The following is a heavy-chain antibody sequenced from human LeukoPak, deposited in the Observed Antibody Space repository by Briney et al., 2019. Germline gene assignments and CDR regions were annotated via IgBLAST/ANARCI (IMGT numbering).Heavy chain of an antibody. D-gene: IGHD3-10*02. CDR1: GFTFSSYA. J-gene: IGHJ6*04. V-gene: IGHV3-23*01. Sequence: PGGSLRLSCAASGFTFSSYAMSWVRQAPGKGLEWVSGISGSGGSTYYADSVKGRFTISRDNARNSLYLQMNSLRAEDTAVYYCAELGITVIGGVWGKGTTVTISS. CDR3: AELGITVIGGV. CDR2: ISGSGGST.